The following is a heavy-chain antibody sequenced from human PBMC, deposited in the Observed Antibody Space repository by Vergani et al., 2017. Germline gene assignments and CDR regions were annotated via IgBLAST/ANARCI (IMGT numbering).Heavy chain of an antibody. Sequence: EVQLLESGGGLVQPGGSLRLSCAASGFTFSRYAMSWVRQAPGKGLEWGSAISGSGGSTYYADSVKGRFTISRDNSKNTLYLQMNSLRAEDTAVYYCAKARLDYVILTGYRDSNPVYYWGQGTLVTVSS. CDR1: GFTFSRYA. V-gene: IGHV3-23*01. CDR3: AKARLDYVILTGYRDSNPVYY. D-gene: IGHD3-9*01. CDR2: ISGSGGST. J-gene: IGHJ4*02.